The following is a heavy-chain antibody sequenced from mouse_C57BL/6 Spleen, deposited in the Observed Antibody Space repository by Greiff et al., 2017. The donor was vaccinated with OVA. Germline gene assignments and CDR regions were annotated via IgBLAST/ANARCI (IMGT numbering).Heavy chain of an antibody. J-gene: IGHJ1*03. CDR3: ARWGITAGYFDV. Sequence: QVQLQQPGAELVRPGSSVKLSCKASGYTFTSYWMHWVKQRPIQGLEWIGNIDPSDSETHYNQKFKDKATLTVDKSSSTAYMQLSSLTSEESAVYYCARWGITAGYFDVWGTGTTVTVSS. D-gene: IGHD1-1*01. CDR2: IDPSDSET. CDR1: GYTFTSYW. V-gene: IGHV1-52*01.